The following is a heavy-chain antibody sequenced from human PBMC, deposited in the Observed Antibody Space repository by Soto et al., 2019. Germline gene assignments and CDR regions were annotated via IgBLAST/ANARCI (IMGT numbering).Heavy chain of an antibody. CDR1: GYIFTDYY. V-gene: IGHV1-2*02. J-gene: IGHJ6*02. D-gene: IGHD5-12*01. Sequence: QVQLAQSGAEVKKPGASVKVSCKASGYIFTDYYVHWVRQAPGQGLEWMRWIHRNSGDTNYEQKLQGRVTMTRDTPINTAYMEVNRLTSDDTAVYYCARNRSGYDPWGQGTTVTVSS. CDR3: ARNRSGYDP. CDR2: IHRNSGDT.